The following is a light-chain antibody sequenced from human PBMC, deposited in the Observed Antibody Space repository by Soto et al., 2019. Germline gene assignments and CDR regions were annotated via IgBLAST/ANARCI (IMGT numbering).Light chain of an antibody. J-gene: IGLJ1*01. Sequence: QSVLTQPASVSGSPGQSITISCTGTSSDVGGYNYVSWYQQHPGKAPKLMIFDVSNRPSGVSNRFSGSKSGNTASLTISGLQPEDEADYYCSSYTTSNTRQIVFGTGTKVTV. V-gene: IGLV2-14*01. CDR1: SSDVGGYNY. CDR3: SSYTTSNTRQIV. CDR2: DVS.